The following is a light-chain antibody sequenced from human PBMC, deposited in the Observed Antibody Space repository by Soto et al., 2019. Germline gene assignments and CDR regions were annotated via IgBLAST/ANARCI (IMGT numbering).Light chain of an antibody. CDR3: QQYETFSGT. Sequence: EIVLTQSPGTLSLSPGDGATLSCRASQSVSSGYLAWYQQKPGQAPRLLIYGASRRATGIPDRFSGSGSGTDFTLSISRLEPEDFATYYCQQYETFSGTFGPGTKVEN. J-gene: IGKJ1*01. V-gene: IGKV3-20*01. CDR1: QSVSSGY. CDR2: GAS.